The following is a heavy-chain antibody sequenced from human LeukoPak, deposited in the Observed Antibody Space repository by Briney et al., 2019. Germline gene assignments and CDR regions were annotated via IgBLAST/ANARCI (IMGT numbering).Heavy chain of an antibody. D-gene: IGHD3-3*02. CDR2: ISGSGVST. J-gene: IGHJ6*04. Sequence: PGGSLRLSCAASGFTFSSYAMSWVRQAPGKGLEWVSAISGSGVSTYYADSVKGRFTISRDNSKNTLYLQMNSLRAEDTAVYYCAKDRIFGVPTRPELGVWGKGTTVTVSS. CDR3: AKDRIFGVPTRPELGV. V-gene: IGHV3-23*01. CDR1: GFTFSSYA.